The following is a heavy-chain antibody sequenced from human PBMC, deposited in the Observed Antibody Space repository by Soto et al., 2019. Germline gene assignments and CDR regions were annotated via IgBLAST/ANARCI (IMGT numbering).Heavy chain of an antibody. J-gene: IGHJ4*02. CDR2: FDPEDGET. D-gene: IGHD6-19*01. CDR3: ATGQWLTSDYFDY. CDR1: GYTLTELS. V-gene: IGHV1-24*01. Sequence: AASVKVSCKLSGYTLTELSMHCVRQAPGKGLEWMGGFDPEDGETIYAQKFQGRVTMTEDTSTDTAYMELSSLRSEDTAVYYCATGQWLTSDYFDYWGQGTLVTVSS.